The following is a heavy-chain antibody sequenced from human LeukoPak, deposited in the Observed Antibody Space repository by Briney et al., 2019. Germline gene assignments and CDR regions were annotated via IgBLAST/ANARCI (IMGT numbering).Heavy chain of an antibody. Sequence: MSSETLSLTCVVSGGSISRGDYYWGWIRQHPGKGLAWIGYIYYSGSTYYNPSLKSRVTISIDTSENQFSLILSSVIAADTAVYYCAGGDVDTALVDFWGQGTLVTVSS. D-gene: IGHD5-18*01. CDR1: GGSISRGDYY. J-gene: IGHJ4*02. V-gene: IGHV4-31*11. CDR3: AGGDVDTALVDF. CDR2: IYYSGST.